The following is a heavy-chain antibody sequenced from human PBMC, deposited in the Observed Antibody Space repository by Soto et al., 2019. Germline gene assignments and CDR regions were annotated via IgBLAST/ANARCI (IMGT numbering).Heavy chain of an antibody. CDR1: GASTGGYY. CDR3: ARHWWSSGSYLVFDS. D-gene: IGHD6-19*01. Sequence: SETLSLTCTISGASTGGYYWSWIRQSPGKGLEWIGYVFSAGSTKYNPSLQSRVAISIDTSKRQFSLKLTSVTAADTALYYCARHWWSSGSYLVFDSWGQGTLVTVS. J-gene: IGHJ4*02. CDR2: VFSAGST. V-gene: IGHV4-59*08.